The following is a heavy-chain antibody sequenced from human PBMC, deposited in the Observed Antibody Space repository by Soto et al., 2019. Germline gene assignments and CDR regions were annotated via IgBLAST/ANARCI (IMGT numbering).Heavy chain of an antibody. Sequence: SETLSLTCTVSGGSISSSSYYWGWIRQPPGKGLEWIGYIYYSGSTNYNPSLKSRVTISVDTSKNQFSLKLSSVTAADTAVYYCARGLRLYEGRFDPWGQGTLVTVSS. J-gene: IGHJ5*02. D-gene: IGHD5-12*01. V-gene: IGHV4-61*05. CDR3: ARGLRLYEGRFDP. CDR2: IYYSGST. CDR1: GGSISSSSYY.